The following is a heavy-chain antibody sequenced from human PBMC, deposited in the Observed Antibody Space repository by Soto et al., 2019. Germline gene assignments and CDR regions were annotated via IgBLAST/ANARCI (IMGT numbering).Heavy chain of an antibody. CDR3: AREWGGLEGSATYCGMDV. D-gene: IGHD1-1*01. CDR1: GGTFSSYA. J-gene: IGHJ6*02. CDR2: IIPIFGTA. Sequence: GASVKVSCKASGGTFSSYAISWVRQALGQGLEWMGGIIPIFGTANYAQKFQGRVTITADESTSTAYMELSSLRSEDTAVYYCAREWGGLEGSATYCGMDVWGQGTTVTVSS. V-gene: IGHV1-69*13.